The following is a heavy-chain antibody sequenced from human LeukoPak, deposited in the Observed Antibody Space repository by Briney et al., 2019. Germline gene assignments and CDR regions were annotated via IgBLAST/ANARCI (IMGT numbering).Heavy chain of an antibody. D-gene: IGHD3-10*01. CDR1: GYTFNIYG. CDR2: ISTYNGNT. J-gene: IGHJ4*02. V-gene: IGHV1-18*01. CDR3: GRALLGGSDIYTPFSY. Sequence: PTVSVKVSCKASGYTFNIYGIIWVRQAPGQGLEWVGWISTYNGNTNYAPNIQDRVTMTTDTSTSTAYMELRSLRSDDTAGYYCGRALLGGSDIYTPFSYWGQGTLVTVSS.